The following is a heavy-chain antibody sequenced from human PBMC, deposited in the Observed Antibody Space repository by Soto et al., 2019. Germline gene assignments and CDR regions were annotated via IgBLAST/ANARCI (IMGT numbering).Heavy chain of an antibody. CDR2: IYYSGST. J-gene: IGHJ4*02. D-gene: IGHD3-16*01. V-gene: IGHV4-59*08. CDR1: GGSISSYY. CDR3: ASRRGTTFDC. Sequence: QVQLQESGPGLVKPSETLSLTCTVSGGSISSYYWRWIRQPPGKGLEWIGYIYYSGSTNYHPSLTRTAPTSVDTAKNHLSLQLSSVTAADTAVYYCASRRGTTFDCWGQGTLVTVSS.